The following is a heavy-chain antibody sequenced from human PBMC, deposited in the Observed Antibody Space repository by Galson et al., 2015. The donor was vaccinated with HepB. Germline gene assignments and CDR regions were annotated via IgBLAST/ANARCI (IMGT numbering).Heavy chain of an antibody. J-gene: IGHJ3*02. CDR1: GFTFSDYY. Sequence: SLRLSCAASGFTFSDYYMSWIRQAPGKGLEWVSYISSSSSYTNYADSVKGRFTISRDNAKNSLYLQMNSLRAEDTAVYYCARGRQWELHGLHAFDIWGQGTMVTVSS. V-gene: IGHV3-11*06. CDR3: ARGRQWELHGLHAFDI. D-gene: IGHD1-26*01. CDR2: ISSSSSYT.